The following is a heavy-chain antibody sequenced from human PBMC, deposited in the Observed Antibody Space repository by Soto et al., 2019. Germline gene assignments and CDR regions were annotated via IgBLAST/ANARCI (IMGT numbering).Heavy chain of an antibody. J-gene: IGHJ3*02. CDR2: IYYSGST. V-gene: IGHV4-39*01. Sequence: QLQLQESGPGLVKPSETLSLTCTVSGGSISSSSYYWGWIRQPPGKGLEWIGSIYYSGSTYYNPSLKSRVTISVDTSKNQFSLKLSSVTAADTAVYYCARRPPYSSSWADDAFDIWGQGTMVTVSS. CDR1: GGSISSSSYY. CDR3: ARRPPYSSSWADDAFDI. D-gene: IGHD6-13*01.